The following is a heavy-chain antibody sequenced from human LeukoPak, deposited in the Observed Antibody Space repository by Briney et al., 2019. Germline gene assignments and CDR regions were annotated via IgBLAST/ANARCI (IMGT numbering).Heavy chain of an antibody. Sequence: ASVKVSCKASVYTFTSYAMHWVRQAPGQRLEWMGWINAGNGNTKYSQKFQGRVTITRDTSASTAYMELSSLRSEDTAVYYCARDRPYMVRGVHHDAFDIWGQGTMVTVSS. D-gene: IGHD3-10*01. CDR2: INAGNGNT. CDR3: ARDRPYMVRGVHHDAFDI. J-gene: IGHJ3*02. CDR1: VYTFTSYA. V-gene: IGHV1-3*01.